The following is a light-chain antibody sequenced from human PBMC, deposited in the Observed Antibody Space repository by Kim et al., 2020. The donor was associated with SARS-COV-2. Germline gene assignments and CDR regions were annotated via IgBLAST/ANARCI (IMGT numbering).Light chain of an antibody. CDR1: SLRSYY. CDR2: GKN. V-gene: IGLV3-19*01. Sequence: SSELTQDPAVSVALGQTVRITCQGDSLRSYYASWYQQKPGQAPVLVIYGKNNRPSGIPDRFSGSSSGNTASLTIPGAQADDEADYYCNSRDSSGNRVFGG. J-gene: IGLJ3*02. CDR3: NSRDSSGNRV.